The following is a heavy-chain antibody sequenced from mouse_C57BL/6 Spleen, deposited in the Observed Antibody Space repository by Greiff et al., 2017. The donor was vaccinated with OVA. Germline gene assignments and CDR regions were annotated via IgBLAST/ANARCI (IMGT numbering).Heavy chain of an antibody. CDR1: GFNIKAYY. D-gene: IGHD1-1*01. CDR2: IDPEDGET. V-gene: IGHV14-2*01. Sequence: EVQLQQPGAELVKPGASVKLSCTASGFNIKAYYMHWVKQRTEQGLEWIGMIDPEDGETKYAPKFQGKATITADTSSNTAYLQLSRLTSEDTAVYYCARSGGSSYDAMDYWGQGTSVTVSS. CDR3: ARSGGSSYDAMDY. J-gene: IGHJ4*01.